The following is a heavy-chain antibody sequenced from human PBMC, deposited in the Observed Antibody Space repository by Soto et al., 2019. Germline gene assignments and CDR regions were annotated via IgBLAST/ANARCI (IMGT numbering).Heavy chain of an antibody. V-gene: IGHV1-18*01. CDR3: ARDTESGSGYLSGVHYYGMDV. J-gene: IGHJ6*02. CDR2: ISAYNGNT. Sequence: ASVKVSCKASGYTFTSYGISWVRQAPGQGLEWMGWISAYNGNTNYAQKLQGRVTMTTDTSTSTAYMELRSLRSDDTAVYYCARDTESGSGYLSGVHYYGMDVWGQGTTVTVSS. D-gene: IGHD3-3*01. CDR1: GYTFTSYG.